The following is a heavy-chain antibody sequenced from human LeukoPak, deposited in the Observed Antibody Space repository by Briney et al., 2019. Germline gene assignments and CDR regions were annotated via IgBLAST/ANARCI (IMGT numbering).Heavy chain of an antibody. V-gene: IGHV4-34*01. D-gene: IGHD6-13*01. Sequence: PSETLSLTCAVYGGSFSGYYWSWIRQPPGKGLEWIGEINHSGSTNYNPSLKSRVTISVDTSKNQFSLKLSSVTAADTAVYYCARERPGIFPYWFDPWGQGTLVTVSS. CDR2: INHSGST. J-gene: IGHJ5*02. CDR3: ARERPGIFPYWFDP. CDR1: GGSFSGYY.